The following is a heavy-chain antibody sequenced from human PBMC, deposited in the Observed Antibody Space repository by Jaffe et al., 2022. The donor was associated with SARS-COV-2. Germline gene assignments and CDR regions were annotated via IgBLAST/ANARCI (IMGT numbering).Heavy chain of an antibody. CDR1: GGSISSSNW. CDR3: ARWVIMVRGITITWFDP. Sequence: QVQLQESGPGLVKPSETLSLTCAVSGGSISSSNWWSWVRQPPGKGLEWIGQIYHSGRTDYNPSLKSRVTISVDKSKNEFSLKLSSVTAADTAVYYCARWVIMVRGITITWFDPWGQGTLVTVSS. V-gene: IGHV4-4*02. D-gene: IGHD3-10*01. J-gene: IGHJ5*02. CDR2: IYHSGRT.